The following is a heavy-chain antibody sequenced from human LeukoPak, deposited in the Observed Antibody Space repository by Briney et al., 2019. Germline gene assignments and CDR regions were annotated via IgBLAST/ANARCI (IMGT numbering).Heavy chain of an antibody. CDR2: FDPEDGET. CDR3: ATVPSMVRGVQYFDH. Sequence: ASVKVSCKVSGYTLTELSMHWVRQAPGKGLEWMGGFDPEDGETIYAQKFQGRVTMTEDTSTDTAYMELSSLRSEDTAVYYCATVPSMVRGVQYFDHWGQGTLVTVSS. J-gene: IGHJ4*02. V-gene: IGHV1-24*01. D-gene: IGHD3-10*01. CDR1: GYTLTELS.